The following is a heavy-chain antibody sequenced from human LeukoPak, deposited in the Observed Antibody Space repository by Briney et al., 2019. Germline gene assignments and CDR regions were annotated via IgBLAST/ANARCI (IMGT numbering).Heavy chain of an antibody. V-gene: IGHV4-61*02. Sequence: PSQTLSLTCTVSGGSISSGSYYWSWIRQPAGKGLEWIGRIYTSGSTNYNPSLKSRVTISVDTSKNQFSLKLSSVTAADTAVYYCAREGWGSSGWYRYFDLWGCGTLVTVSS. J-gene: IGHJ2*01. D-gene: IGHD6-19*01. CDR2: IYTSGST. CDR3: AREGWGSSGWYRYFDL. CDR1: GGSISSGSYY.